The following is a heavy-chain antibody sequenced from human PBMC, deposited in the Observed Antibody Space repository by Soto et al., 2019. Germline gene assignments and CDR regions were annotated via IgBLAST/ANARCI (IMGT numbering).Heavy chain of an antibody. D-gene: IGHD2-15*01. CDR3: ARERPYCSGGSCYERRLDY. V-gene: IGHV1-46*01. CDR1: GYTFTSYY. CDR2: INPSGGST. Sequence: ASVKVSCKASGYTFTSYYMHWVRQAPGQGLEWMGIINPSGGSTSYAQKFQGRVTMTRDTSTSTVYMELSSLRSEDTAVYYCARERPYCSGGSCYERRLDYWGQGTMVTVSS. J-gene: IGHJ4*02.